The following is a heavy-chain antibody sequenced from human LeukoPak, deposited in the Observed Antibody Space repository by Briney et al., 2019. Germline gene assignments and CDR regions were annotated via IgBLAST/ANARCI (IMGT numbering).Heavy chain of an antibody. D-gene: IGHD1-26*01. Sequence: PSETLSLTCAVYGGSFSGYYWSWIRQPPGKGLEWIGEINHSGSTNYNPSLKSRVTISVDTSKNQFSLKLSSVTAADTAVYYCARVTVGATQLLYYFDYWGQGTLVTVSS. CDR3: ARVTVGATQLLYYFDY. CDR2: INHSGST. V-gene: IGHV4-34*01. J-gene: IGHJ4*02. CDR1: GGSFSGYY.